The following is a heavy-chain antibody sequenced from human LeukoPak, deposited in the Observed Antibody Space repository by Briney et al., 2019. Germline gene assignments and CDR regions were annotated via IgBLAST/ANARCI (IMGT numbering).Heavy chain of an antibody. D-gene: IGHD3-10*01. V-gene: IGHV3-33*01. CDR2: IWYDGRNK. CDR3: ARSTYFDGSGIDY. CDR1: GFTSSSYG. Sequence: GGSLRLSCAASGFTSSSYGMHWVRQAPGKGLEWVAVIWYDGRNKYYADSVKGRFTISRDNAKNTLYLQMNSLRAEDTAVYSCARSTYFDGSGIDYWGQGTLVTVSS. J-gene: IGHJ4*02.